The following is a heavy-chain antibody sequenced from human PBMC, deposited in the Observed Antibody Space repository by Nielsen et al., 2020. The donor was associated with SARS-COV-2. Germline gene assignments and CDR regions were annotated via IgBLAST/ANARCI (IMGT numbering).Heavy chain of an antibody. D-gene: IGHD6-13*01. CDR3: AKDPSDGYSSSWYFDY. J-gene: IGHJ4*02. CDR2: IEQGGNEK. CDR1: GFTFSDYW. Sequence: GESLKISCVVSGFTFSDYWMSWVRQAPGKGLEWVANIEQGGNEKYYVDSVKGRFTISRDNAKSSLYLQMNSLRAEDTALYYCAKDPSDGYSSSWYFDYWGQGTLVTVSS. V-gene: IGHV3-7*03.